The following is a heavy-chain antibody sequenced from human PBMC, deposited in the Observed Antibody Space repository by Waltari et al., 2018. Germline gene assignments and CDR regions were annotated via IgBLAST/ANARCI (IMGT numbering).Heavy chain of an antibody. CDR1: GGSISSSSYY. D-gene: IGHD3-10*01. V-gene: IGHV4-39*07. CDR2: IYYSGST. J-gene: IGHJ3*02. CDR3: ARAPYGSGSYNAFDI. Sequence: QLQLQESGPGLVKPSETLSLTCTVSGGSISSSSYYWGWIRQPPGKGLEWIGSIYYSGSTYYNPSLKSRVTISVDTSKNQFSLKLSSVTAADTAVYYCARAPYGSGSYNAFDIWGQGTMVTVSS.